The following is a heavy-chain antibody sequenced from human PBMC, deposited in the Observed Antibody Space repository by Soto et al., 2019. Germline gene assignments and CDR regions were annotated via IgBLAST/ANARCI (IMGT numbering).Heavy chain of an antibody. CDR2: IIPIFGTA. CDR1: GGTFSSYA. V-gene: IGHV1-69*12. Sequence: QVQLVQSGAEVKKPGSSVKVSCKASGGTFSSYAISWVRQAPGQGLEWMGGIIPIFGTANYAQKFQGRVTSTADESTSTASMELSSLRSEDTAVYYCARRVPTIAVAGLKWFDPWGQGTLVTVSS. J-gene: IGHJ5*02. D-gene: IGHD6-19*01. CDR3: ARRVPTIAVAGLKWFDP.